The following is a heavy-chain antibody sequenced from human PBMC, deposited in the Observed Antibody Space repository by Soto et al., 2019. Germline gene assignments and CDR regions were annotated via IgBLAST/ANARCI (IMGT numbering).Heavy chain of an antibody. CDR1: GFRFSDYE. Sequence: VQLMESGGGLVQPGGTLRLSCATSGFRFSDYEMNWVRQAPGKGLEWVAYILSIGTTIYYTDSVKGRFTISRDNTKNLLYLQMNSLRVEDTGVYYCARGMDIVATIGFDSWGQGTMVTVSS. J-gene: IGHJ4*02. D-gene: IGHD5-12*01. CDR2: ILSIGTTI. V-gene: IGHV3-48*03. CDR3: ARGMDIVATIGFDS.